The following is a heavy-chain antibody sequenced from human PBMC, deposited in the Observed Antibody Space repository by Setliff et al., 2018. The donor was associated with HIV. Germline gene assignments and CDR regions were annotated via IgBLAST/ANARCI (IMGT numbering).Heavy chain of an antibody. CDR1: GGSFSGYY. Sequence: SETLSLTCAVYGGSFSGYYWSWIRQPPGKGLEWIGEINHSGSTNYNPSLKSRVTISVDTSKNQFSLKLSSVTAADTAVYYCARPRLGGTPMDRDAFDIWDQGTMVTVSS. CDR3: ARPRLGGTPMDRDAFDI. V-gene: IGHV4-34*01. CDR2: INHSGST. J-gene: IGHJ3*02. D-gene: IGHD5-18*01.